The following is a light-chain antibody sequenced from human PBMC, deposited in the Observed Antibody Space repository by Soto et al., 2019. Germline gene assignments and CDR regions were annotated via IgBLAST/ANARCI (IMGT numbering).Light chain of an antibody. CDR3: SSYTTSSSYV. J-gene: IGLJ1*01. CDR2: DVS. V-gene: IGLV2-11*01. Sequence: QSALTQPRSVSGSPGQSVTVSCIGTSSDVGDYNSVSWYQQHPGKAPKLMIYDVSKRPSGVPDRFSGSKSGNTASLTISGLQADDEADYYCSSYTTSSSYVFGTGTKVTVL. CDR1: SSDVGDYNS.